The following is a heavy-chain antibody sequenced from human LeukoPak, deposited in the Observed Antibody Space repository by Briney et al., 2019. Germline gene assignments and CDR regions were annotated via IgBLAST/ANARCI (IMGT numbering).Heavy chain of an antibody. V-gene: IGHV4-59*12. J-gene: IGHJ3*02. Sequence: SETLSLTCTVSGGSISNYYWNWIRQPPGKGLELIGYIYYSGTTNYNPSLKSRVSMSVDTSKNQFSLKLSSVTAADTAVYYCARVSGITMIVVVNSDAFDIWGQGTMVTVSP. D-gene: IGHD3-22*01. CDR1: GGSISNYY. CDR2: IYYSGTT. CDR3: ARVSGITMIVVVNSDAFDI.